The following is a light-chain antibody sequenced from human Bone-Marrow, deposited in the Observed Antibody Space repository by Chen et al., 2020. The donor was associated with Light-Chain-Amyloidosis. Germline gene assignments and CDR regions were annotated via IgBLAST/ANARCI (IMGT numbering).Light chain of an antibody. Sequence: QPVLTQPPPAAGAPGQRVTISCTRSSSNIGAGYDVHWYQQLPGTAPKLLIYGNSNRPSGVPDRFSGSKSGTSASLAITGLQAEDEADYYCQSFDSSLSGYVFGTGTKVTVL. V-gene: IGLV1-40*01. CDR3: QSFDSSLSGYV. CDR1: SSNIGAGYD. J-gene: IGLJ1*01. CDR2: GNS.